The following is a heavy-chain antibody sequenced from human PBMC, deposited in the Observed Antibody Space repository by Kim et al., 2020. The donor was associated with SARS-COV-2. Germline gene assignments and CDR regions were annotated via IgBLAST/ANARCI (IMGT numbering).Heavy chain of an antibody. V-gene: IGHV4-59*09. J-gene: IGHJ4*02. CDR2: T. CDR3: ARGGSSGYYYG. Sequence: TNYNPPLKSRVTISVDTSKNQFSLKLSSVTAADTAVYYCARGGSSGYYYGWGQGTLVTVSS. D-gene: IGHD3-22*01.